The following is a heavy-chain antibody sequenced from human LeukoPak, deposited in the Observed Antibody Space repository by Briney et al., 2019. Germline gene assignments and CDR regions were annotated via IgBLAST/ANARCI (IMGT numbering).Heavy chain of an antibody. CDR3: ARATDQDFDF. CDR1: GYTFSSHF. V-gene: IGHV1-46*01. J-gene: IGHJ4*02. CDR2: INPSDGTT. Sequence: ASVKVSCKASGYTFSSHFMHWVRQAPGQGLEWMGMINPSDGTTRVAQKFEGRVTVTRDTSTSTLYMDLSSLGSEDTAAYFCARATDQDFDFWGQGTLVTVSS.